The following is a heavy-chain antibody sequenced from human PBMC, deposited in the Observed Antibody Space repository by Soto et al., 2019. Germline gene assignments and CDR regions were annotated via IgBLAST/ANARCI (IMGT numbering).Heavy chain of an antibody. J-gene: IGHJ5*02. D-gene: IGHD4-4*01. Sequence: ASVKVSCKASGYTFTSYGISWVRQAPGQGLEWMGWISAYNGNTNYAQKLQGRVTMTTDTSTSTAYMELRSLRSDDTAVYYCASFPDYRNSQGDWFDPWGQGSLVTVSS. CDR2: ISAYNGNT. CDR1: GYTFTSYG. V-gene: IGHV1-18*01. CDR3: ASFPDYRNSQGDWFDP.